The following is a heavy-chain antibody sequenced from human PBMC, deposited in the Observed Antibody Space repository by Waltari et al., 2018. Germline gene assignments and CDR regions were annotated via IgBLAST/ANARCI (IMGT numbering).Heavy chain of an antibody. V-gene: IGHV4-59*01. D-gene: IGHD3-3*01. J-gene: IGHJ3*02. CDR3: ARSGYDFWSGYYTGGAFDI. CDR2: IYYSGST. Sequence: QVQLQESGPGLVKPSETLSLTCTVSGGSISSYSWSWIRQPPGKGLEWIGYIYYSGSTNYNPSLKSRVTISVDTSKNQFSLKLSSVTAADTAVYYCARSGYDFWSGYYTGGAFDIWGQGTMVTVSS. CDR1: GGSISSYS.